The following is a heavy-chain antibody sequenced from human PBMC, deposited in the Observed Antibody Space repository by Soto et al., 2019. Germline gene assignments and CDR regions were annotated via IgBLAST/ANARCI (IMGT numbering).Heavy chain of an antibody. D-gene: IGHD3-22*01. Sequence: GESLKISCKTSGYPFTNHWIGWVRQMPGKGLEWMGIIYPGGSDTRYSPSFQGQVTISADTSISTAYLQWSSLKTSDTAMYYCASKEYKYVSSGYFYWGQGTQVTVSS. CDR1: GYPFTNHW. CDR2: IYPGGSDT. J-gene: IGHJ4*02. V-gene: IGHV5-51*01. CDR3: ASKEYKYVSSGYFY.